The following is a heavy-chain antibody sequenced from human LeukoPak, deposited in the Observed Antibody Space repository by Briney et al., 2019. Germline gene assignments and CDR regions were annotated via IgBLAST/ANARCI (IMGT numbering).Heavy chain of an antibody. CDR1: GYTFTTYN. D-gene: IGHD2-15*01. CDR3: ARVEVVAATGYYYYYCMDV. J-gene: IGHJ6*03. V-gene: IGHV1-18*01. Sequence: ASVKVSCKASGYTFTTYNINWVRQAPGQGLEWMGWISGYNGNTNYAQKLQGRVTMTTDTSTSTAYMELRSLRSDDTAVYYCARVEVVAATGYYYYYCMDVWGKGTTVTVSS. CDR2: ISGYNGNT.